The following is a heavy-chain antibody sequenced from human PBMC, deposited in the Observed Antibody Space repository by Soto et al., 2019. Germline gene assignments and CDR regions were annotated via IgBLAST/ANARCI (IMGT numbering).Heavy chain of an antibody. D-gene: IGHD3-9*01. CDR1: GYSFTSFW. J-gene: IGHJ6*02. CDR3: ARLVYDILTGYYNPYYYGMDV. V-gene: IGHV5-51*01. Sequence: GEYLKISCKGSGYSFTSFWIGWVRQMPGKGLEWMGIIYPGDSETRYSPSFQGQVTISADKSISTAYLQWSSLKASDTAMYYCARLVYDILTGYYNPYYYGMDVWGQGTTVTVSS. CDR2: IYPGDSET.